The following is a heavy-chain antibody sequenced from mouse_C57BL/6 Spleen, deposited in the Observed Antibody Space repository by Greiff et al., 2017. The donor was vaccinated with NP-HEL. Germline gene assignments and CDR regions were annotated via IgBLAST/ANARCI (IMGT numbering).Heavy chain of an antibody. J-gene: IGHJ2*01. D-gene: IGHD2-3*01. V-gene: IGHV1-15*01. CDR3: TRDGYYRVFYY. CDR2: IDPETGGT. Sequence: QVQLQQSGAELVRPGASVTLSCKASGYTFTDYEMHWVKQTPVHGLEWIGAIDPETGGTAYNQKFKGKAILTADKSSSTAYMELRSLTSEDSAFYYCTRDGYYRVFYYWGQGTTLTVSS. CDR1: GYTFTDYE.